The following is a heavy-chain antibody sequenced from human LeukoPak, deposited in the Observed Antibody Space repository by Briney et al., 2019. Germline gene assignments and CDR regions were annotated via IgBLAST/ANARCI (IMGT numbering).Heavy chain of an antibody. Sequence: GGSLRLSCAASGFTVSSNYMSWVRQAPGKGLEWVSVIFSGGSTYYADSVKARFTISRDNSENTVYLQMNSLRAEDTAVYYCAKDRVTTVVTQLDYWGQGTLVTVSS. CDR2: IFSGGST. D-gene: IGHD4-23*01. CDR1: GFTVSSNY. J-gene: IGHJ4*02. V-gene: IGHV3-53*01. CDR3: AKDRVTTVVTQLDY.